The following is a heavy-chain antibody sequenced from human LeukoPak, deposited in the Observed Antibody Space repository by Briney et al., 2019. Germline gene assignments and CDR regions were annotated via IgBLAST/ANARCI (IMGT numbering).Heavy chain of an antibody. D-gene: IGHD5-12*01. CDR3: ARVSRNGGYAL. CDR2: ISSSSSYI. J-gene: IGHJ4*02. Sequence: GGSLRLSCAASGFTFSSYSMNWVRQAPGKGLEWVSSISSSSSYIYYADSVKGRFTISRDNAKNSLYLQMNSLRAEDTAVYYCARVSRNGGYALWGQGTLVTVSS. CDR1: GFTFSSYS. V-gene: IGHV3-21*01.